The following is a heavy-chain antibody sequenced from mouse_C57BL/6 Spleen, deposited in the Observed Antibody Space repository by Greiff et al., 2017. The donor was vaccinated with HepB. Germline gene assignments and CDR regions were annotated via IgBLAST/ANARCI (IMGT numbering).Heavy chain of an antibody. Sequence: ESGPGLVKPSQSLSLTCSVTGYSITSGYYWNWIRQFPGNKLEWMGYISYDGSNNYNPSLKNRISITRDTSKNQFFLKLNSVTTEDTATYYCAREGYGSSPFAYWGQVTLVTVSA. CDR3: AREGYGSSPFAY. V-gene: IGHV3-6*01. CDR2: ISYDGSN. CDR1: GYSITSGYY. J-gene: IGHJ3*01. D-gene: IGHD1-1*01.